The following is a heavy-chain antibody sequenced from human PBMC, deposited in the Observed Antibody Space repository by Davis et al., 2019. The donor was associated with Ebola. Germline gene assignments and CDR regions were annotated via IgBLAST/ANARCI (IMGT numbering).Heavy chain of an antibody. Sequence: ASVKVSCKASGYTFAYYAMNWVRQAPGQGLEWMGWIKTKNGNPTYAQGFTGRLVFSLDTSVSTAYLEISSLKAEDTAVYYCARRMDCSGDSCYCLQHWGQGTLVTVSS. CDR1: GYTFAYYA. CDR2: IKTKNGNP. J-gene: IGHJ1*01. CDR3: ARRMDCSGDSCYCLQH. V-gene: IGHV7-4-1*02. D-gene: IGHD2-15*01.